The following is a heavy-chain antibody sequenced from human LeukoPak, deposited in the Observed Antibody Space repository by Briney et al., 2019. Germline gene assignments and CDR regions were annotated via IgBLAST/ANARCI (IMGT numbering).Heavy chain of an antibody. CDR1: GGTFSSYA. V-gene: IGHV1-18*01. CDR3: ARKLGLGYYYGMDV. Sequence: ASVKVSCKASGGTFSSYAISWVRQAPGQGLEWMGWISAYNGNTNYAQKLQGRATMTTDTSTSTAYMELRSLRSDDTAVYYCARKLGLGYYYGMDVWGQGTTVTVSS. CDR2: ISAYNGNT. D-gene: IGHD7-27*01. J-gene: IGHJ6*02.